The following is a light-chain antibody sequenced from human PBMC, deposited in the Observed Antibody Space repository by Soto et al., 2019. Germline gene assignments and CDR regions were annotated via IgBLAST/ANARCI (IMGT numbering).Light chain of an antibody. J-gene: IGKJ1*01. CDR2: GAS. Sequence: EVVMTQSPASLSVSPGERVTLSCGASQNIRNNLAWYQQKPGQSPRLLISGASTREAGVPGRFSGSGSGTEFTLIISSLQSEDFAIYYCQQYNNWPPWTFGQGTKV. CDR3: QQYNNWPPWT. CDR1: QNIRNN. V-gene: IGKV3-15*01.